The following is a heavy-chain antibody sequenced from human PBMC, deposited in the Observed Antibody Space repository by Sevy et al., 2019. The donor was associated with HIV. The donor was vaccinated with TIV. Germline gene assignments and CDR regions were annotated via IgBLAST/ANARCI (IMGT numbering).Heavy chain of an antibody. CDR2: IRYDGSSK. V-gene: IGHV3-30*02. J-gene: IGHJ4*02. D-gene: IGHD4-17*01. CDR3: AKDPVDGDYTITH. CDR1: GFTFSSYN. Sequence: GGSLRLSCAASGFTFSSYNMHWVRQAPGKGLEWVSFIRYDGSSKYYADSVKGRFTVSRDNSKNILYLEMNSLRGEDTSVYNCAKDPVDGDYTITHWGQGTLVTVSS.